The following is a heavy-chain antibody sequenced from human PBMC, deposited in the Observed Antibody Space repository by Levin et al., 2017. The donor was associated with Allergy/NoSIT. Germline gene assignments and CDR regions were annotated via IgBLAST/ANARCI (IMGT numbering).Heavy chain of an antibody. Sequence: GGSLRLSCAGSEFDFNDHYIDWVRQAPGKGLEWVGRITSKGNSYSSEYAASVRGRFTISRDDSGNSVYLQMNSLKTEDTAVYYCADLGRSYGLDVWGQGTTVTVSS. J-gene: IGHJ6*02. V-gene: IGHV3-72*01. CDR3: ADLGRSYGLDV. D-gene: IGHD1-26*01. CDR2: ITSKGNSYSS. CDR1: EFDFNDHY.